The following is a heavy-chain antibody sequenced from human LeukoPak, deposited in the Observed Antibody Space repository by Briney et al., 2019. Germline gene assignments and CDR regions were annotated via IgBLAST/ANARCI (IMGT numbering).Heavy chain of an antibody. J-gene: IGHJ4*02. D-gene: IGHD1-20*01. CDR2: INHSGST. Sequence: SETLSLTCAVYGGSFSGYYWSWIRQPPGKGLEWIGEINHSGSTNYNPSLKSRVTISVDASKNQFSLKLSSVTAADTAVYYCARQRINWNVVDYWGQGTLVTVSS. V-gene: IGHV4-34*01. CDR1: GGSFSGYY. CDR3: ARQRINWNVVDY.